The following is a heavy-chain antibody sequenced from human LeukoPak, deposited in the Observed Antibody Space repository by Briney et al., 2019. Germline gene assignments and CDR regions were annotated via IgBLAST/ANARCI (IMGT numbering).Heavy chain of an antibody. V-gene: IGHV3-9*03. J-gene: IGHJ4*02. Sequence: SLRLSCAASGFTFDDYAMHWVRQAPGKGLEWVSGISWNSGSIGYADSVQGRFTISRDNAKNSLYLQMNSLRAEDMALYYCAKADCSSTSCYAGYWGQGTLVTVSS. CDR1: GFTFDDYA. CDR3: AKADCSSTSCYAGY. D-gene: IGHD2-2*01. CDR2: ISWNSGSI.